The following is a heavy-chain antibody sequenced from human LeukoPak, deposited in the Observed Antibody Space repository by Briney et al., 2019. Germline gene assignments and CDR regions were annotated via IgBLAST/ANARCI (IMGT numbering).Heavy chain of an antibody. CDR1: GFTVSSNY. CDR2: IYSGGST. CDR3: ARPRIWFGSTLEDY. J-gene: IGHJ4*02. V-gene: IGHV3-53*01. Sequence: GGSLRLSCAASGFTVSSNYMSWVRQAPGKGLEWVSVIYSGGSTYYADSVKGRFTISRDNSKNTLYLQMNSLRAEDTAVYYCARPRIWFGSTLEDYWGQGTLVTVSS. D-gene: IGHD3-10*01.